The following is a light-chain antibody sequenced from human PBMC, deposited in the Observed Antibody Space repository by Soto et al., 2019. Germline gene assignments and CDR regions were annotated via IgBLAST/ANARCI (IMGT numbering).Light chain of an antibody. CDR1: GSDVGSYNL. V-gene: IGLV2-23*02. Sequence: QSALTQPASVSGSPGQSITISCAGTGSDVGSYNLVSWYQHHPGKAPKLMIFEVNKRPSGVSHRFSGSKSGNTASLTISGLQAEEEADYYCCSYAGSSTFGVFGGGTKLTVL. CDR2: EVN. J-gene: IGLJ2*01. CDR3: CSYAGSSTFGV.